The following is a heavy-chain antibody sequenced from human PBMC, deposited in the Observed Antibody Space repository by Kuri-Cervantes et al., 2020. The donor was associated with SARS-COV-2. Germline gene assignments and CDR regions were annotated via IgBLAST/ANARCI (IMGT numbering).Heavy chain of an antibody. J-gene: IGHJ4*02. D-gene: IGHD3-22*01. V-gene: IGHV4-61*02. Sequence: LRLSCTVSGGSISGDTYYWSWVRQPAGKGLEWIGRIHSSGNTNYNPSLKSRVTISEDTSKNQFSLKLASVTAADTAVYFCARGRGYHDSSGYYFDSWGQGTLVTVSS. CDR2: IHSSGNT. CDR3: ARGRGYHDSSGYYFDS. CDR1: GGSISGDTYY.